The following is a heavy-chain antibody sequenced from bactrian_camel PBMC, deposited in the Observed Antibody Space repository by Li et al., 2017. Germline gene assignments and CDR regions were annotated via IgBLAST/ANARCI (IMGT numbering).Heavy chain of an antibody. CDR1: ESTYRSIC. D-gene: IGHD2*01. CDR2: VDSNGVT. Sequence: VQLVESGGGSVQAGGSLTLSCTASESTYRSICMAWFRQAPGSQRETVATVDSNGVTKVAGSVKGRFIISEDKAKDTVYLQMSSLQPEDTARYFCAADVLRSYCRGWHCPKWNYWGQRTQVTVS. CDR3: AADVLRSYCRGWHCPKWNY. V-gene: IGHV3S53*01. J-gene: IGHJ4*01.